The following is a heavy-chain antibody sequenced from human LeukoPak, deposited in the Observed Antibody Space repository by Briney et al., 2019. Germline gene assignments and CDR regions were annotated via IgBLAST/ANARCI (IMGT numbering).Heavy chain of an antibody. CDR1: GGSFSGYY. CDR2: IYYNGRT. J-gene: IGHJ4*02. Sequence: PSETLSLTCAVYGGSFSGYYWSWIRQPPGKGLEWIGYIYYNGRTNYNPSLESRVTISVDTSKNQFSLKLSSVTAADTAMYYCARGGGRSNYYFDSWGQGTLVTVSS. CDR3: ARGGGRSNYYFDS. V-gene: IGHV4-59*01. D-gene: IGHD2-15*01.